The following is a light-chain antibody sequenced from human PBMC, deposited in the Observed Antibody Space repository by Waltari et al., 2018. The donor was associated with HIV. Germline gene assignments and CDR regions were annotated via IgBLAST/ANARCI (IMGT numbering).Light chain of an antibody. V-gene: IGLV2-14*01. CDR2: EVR. J-gene: IGLJ2*01. Sequence: QSALTQPASVSGSPGQSITISCTGSSSDVGGYKYVPWYQQHPGKAPKLMISEVRNRPSGVSNRFSGSKSGNTASLTISGLQAEDEADYYCSSYTSSSTLVVFGGGTKLTVL. CDR3: SSYTSSSTLVV. CDR1: SSDVGGYKY.